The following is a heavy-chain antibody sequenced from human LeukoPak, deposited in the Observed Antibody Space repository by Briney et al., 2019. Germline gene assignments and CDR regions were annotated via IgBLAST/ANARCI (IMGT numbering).Heavy chain of an antibody. J-gene: IGHJ4*02. CDR3: ARDGGRLGATFN. D-gene: IGHD1-26*01. V-gene: IGHV4-39*07. CDR1: GGSISSSSYY. Sequence: KPSETLSLTCTVSGGSISSSSYYWGWIRQPPGKGLEWIGSIYYGGSTYYNPSLKSRVTISVDTSKNQFSLKLSSVTAADTAVYYCARDGGRLGATFNWGQGTLVTVSS. CDR2: IYYGGST.